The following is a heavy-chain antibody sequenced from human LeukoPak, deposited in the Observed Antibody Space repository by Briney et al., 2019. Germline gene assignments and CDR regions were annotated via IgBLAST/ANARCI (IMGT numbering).Heavy chain of an antibody. CDR1: GGSFSGYS. CDR2: INHSGST. V-gene: IGHV4-34*01. CDR3: ARDFTGIVGATKPRLLVYFDY. D-gene: IGHD1-26*01. Sequence: SETLSLTCAVYGGSFSGYSWSWIRQPPGKGLEWIGEINHSGSTNYNPSFKSRVTISVDTFKNQFSLKLSSETAADTAVYYCARDFTGIVGATKPRLLVYFDYWGQGTLVTVSS. J-gene: IGHJ4*02.